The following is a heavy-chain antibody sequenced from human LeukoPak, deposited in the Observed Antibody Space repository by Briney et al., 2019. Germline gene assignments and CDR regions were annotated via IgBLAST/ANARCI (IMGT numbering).Heavy chain of an antibody. D-gene: IGHD5-18*01. Sequence: SVNVSCKASGGTFSSYAISWVRPAPGQGLGWMGGIIPIFGTANYAQKFQGRVTIPTDESTSTAYMELSSLRSEDTGVYYCARGVSAMVTVFPYWGQGTLVTVSS. V-gene: IGHV1-69*05. CDR1: GGTFSSYA. CDR3: ARGVSAMVTVFPY. CDR2: IIPIFGTA. J-gene: IGHJ4*02.